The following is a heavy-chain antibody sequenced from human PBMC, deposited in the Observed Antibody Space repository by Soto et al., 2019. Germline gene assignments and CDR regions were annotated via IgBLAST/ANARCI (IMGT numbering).Heavy chain of an antibody. CDR2: IYYSGYT. J-gene: IGHJ4*02. D-gene: IGHD6-19*01. V-gene: IGHV4-30-4*01. CDR1: GDSFSSADYK. Sequence: QVQLQESGPGLVKPSQTLSLTCTVSGDSFSSADYKWSWIRQPPGKGLEWIGYIYYSGYTYNNPSLKSRLTMSEDTSKNQFFLKLSSVTAADTAVYYCARSSDNVAFGYWGQGTLVTVS. CDR3: ARSSDNVAFGY.